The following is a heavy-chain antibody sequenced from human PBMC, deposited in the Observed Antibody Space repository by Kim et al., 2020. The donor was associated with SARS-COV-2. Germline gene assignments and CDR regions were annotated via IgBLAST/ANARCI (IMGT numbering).Heavy chain of an antibody. V-gene: IGHV3-73*01. Sequence: GGSLRLSCAASGFTFSGSAMHWVRQASGKALEWVGRIRSKANSYATAYAASVKGRFTISRDDSKNTAYLQMNSLKTEDTAVYYCTRLYYYDSSGYYPSDYWGQGTLVTVSS. CDR3: TRLYYYDSSGYYPSDY. D-gene: IGHD3-22*01. CDR2: IRSKANSYAT. CDR1: GFTFSGSA. J-gene: IGHJ4*02.